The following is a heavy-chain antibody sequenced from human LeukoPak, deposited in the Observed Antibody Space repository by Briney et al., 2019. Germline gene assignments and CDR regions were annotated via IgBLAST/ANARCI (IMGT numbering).Heavy chain of an antibody. D-gene: IGHD3-22*01. CDR1: GGSISSGGYY. CDR2: IYYSGST. J-gene: IGHJ4*02. V-gene: IGHV4-31*03. Sequence: SQTLSLTCTVSGGSISSGGYYWSWIRQHPGKGLEWIGYIYYSGSTYYNPSLKSRVTISVDTSKNQFSLKLSSVTAADTAVYYCARGRLNYYYDSSGYYHFDYWGQGTLVTVSS. CDR3: ARGRLNYYYDSSGYYHFDY.